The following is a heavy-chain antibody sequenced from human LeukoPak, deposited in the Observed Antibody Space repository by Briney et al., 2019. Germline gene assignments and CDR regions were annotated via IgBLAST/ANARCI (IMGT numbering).Heavy chain of an antibody. D-gene: IGHD3-3*01. Sequence: GGSLRLSCAASGFTFSSYSMNWVRQAPGKGLEWVSSISSSSSYIYYADSVKGRFTISRDNAKNSLYLQMNSLRAEDTAVYYCAGVGLGYYDFWSTDYWGQGTLVTVSS. V-gene: IGHV3-21*01. J-gene: IGHJ4*02. CDR2: ISSSSSYI. CDR1: GFTFSSYS. CDR3: AGVGLGYYDFWSTDY.